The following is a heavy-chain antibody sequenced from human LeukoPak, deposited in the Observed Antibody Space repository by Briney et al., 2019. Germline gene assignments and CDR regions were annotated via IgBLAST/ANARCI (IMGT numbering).Heavy chain of an antibody. Sequence: PGRSLRLSCAASGFTFSAYAMHWVRQAPGKGLEWVAVILYDGTNKYYADSVRGRFTISRDNSQNTLYLQMNSPRGEDMAVYCCARDITVTRFDYWGQGTLVTVSS. V-gene: IGHV3-30-3*01. J-gene: IGHJ4*02. CDR2: ILYDGTNK. CDR3: ARDITVTRFDY. D-gene: IGHD4-17*01. CDR1: GFTFSAYA.